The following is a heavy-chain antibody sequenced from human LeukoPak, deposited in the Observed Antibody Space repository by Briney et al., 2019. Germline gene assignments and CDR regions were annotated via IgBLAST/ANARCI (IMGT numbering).Heavy chain of an antibody. D-gene: IGHD3-10*01. Sequence: PSETLSLTCTVSGGSISSSSYYWGWIRQPPGKGLEWIGSIYYSGSTYYNPSLKSRVTISVDTYKNQFSLKLSSVTAADTAVYYCARGSMVRGVIDYYYYGMDVWGQGTTVTVSS. V-gene: IGHV4-39*01. CDR1: GGSISSSSYY. CDR3: ARGSMVRGVIDYYYYGMDV. J-gene: IGHJ6*02. CDR2: IYYSGST.